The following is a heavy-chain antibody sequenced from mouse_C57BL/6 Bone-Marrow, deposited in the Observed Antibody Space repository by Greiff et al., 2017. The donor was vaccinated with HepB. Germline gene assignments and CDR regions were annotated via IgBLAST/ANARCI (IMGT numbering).Heavy chain of an antibody. D-gene: IGHD4-1*01. CDR2: IDPSDSET. CDR3: ARSFLTGKGAWFAY. V-gene: IGHV1-52*01. CDR1: GYTFTSYW. Sequence: VQLQQPGAELVRPGSSVKLSCKASGYTFTSYWMHWVKQRPIQGLEWIGNIDPSDSETHYNQKFKDKATLTVDKSSSTAYMQLSSLTSEDSAVYYCARSFLTGKGAWFAYWGQGTLVTVSA. J-gene: IGHJ3*01.